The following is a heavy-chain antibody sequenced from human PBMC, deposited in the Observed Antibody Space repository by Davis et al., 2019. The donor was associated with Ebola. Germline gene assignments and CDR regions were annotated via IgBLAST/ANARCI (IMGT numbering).Heavy chain of an antibody. CDR2: IYYSGST. D-gene: IGHD1-14*01. V-gene: IGHV4-39*07. CDR3: AREREPDWYFDL. CDR1: GGSISSSSYY. Sequence: PSETLSLTCTVSGGSISSSSYYWGWIRQPPGKGLEWIGSIYYSGSTYYNPSLKSRVTISVDTSKNQFSLKVSSVTAADTAVYYCAREREPDWYFDLWGRGTLVTVSS. J-gene: IGHJ2*01.